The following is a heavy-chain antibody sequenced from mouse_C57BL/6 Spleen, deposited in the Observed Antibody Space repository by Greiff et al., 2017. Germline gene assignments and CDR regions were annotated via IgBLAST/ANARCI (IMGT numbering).Heavy chain of an antibody. Sequence: EVQVVESGGGLVKPGGSLKLSCAASGFTFSSYAMSWVRQTPEKRLEWVATISDGGSYTYYPDNVKGRFTISRDNAKNNLYLQMSHLKSEDTAMYYCARGYDYALYFDVWGTGTTVTVSS. CDR2: ISDGGSYT. J-gene: IGHJ1*03. CDR3: ARGYDYALYFDV. D-gene: IGHD2-4*01. CDR1: GFTFSSYA. V-gene: IGHV5-4*01.